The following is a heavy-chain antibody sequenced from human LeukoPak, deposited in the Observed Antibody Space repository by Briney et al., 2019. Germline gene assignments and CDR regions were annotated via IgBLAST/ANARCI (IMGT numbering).Heavy chain of an antibody. D-gene: IGHD3-10*02. J-gene: IGHJ6*04. V-gene: IGHV3-21*01. CDR2: ISSSSSYI. CDR1: GFTFSSYS. Sequence: GGSLRFSCAASGFTFSSYSMNWVRQAPGKGLEWVSSISSSSSYIYYADSVKGRFTISRDNAKNSLYLQMNSLRAEDTAVYCCAELGITMIGGVWGKGTTVTISS. CDR3: AELGITMIGGV.